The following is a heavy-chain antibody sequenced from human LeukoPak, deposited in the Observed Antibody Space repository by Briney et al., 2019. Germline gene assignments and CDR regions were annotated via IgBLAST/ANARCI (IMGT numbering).Heavy chain of an antibody. CDR1: GYTFTGYY. V-gene: IGHV1-2*02. D-gene: IGHD5-24*01. J-gene: IGHJ4*02. Sequence: ASVKVSCKASGYTFTGYYMHRVRQAPGQGLEWMGWINPNSGGTNYAQKFQGRVTMTRDTSISTAYMELSRLRSDDTAVYYCARDKEMATIYDYWGQGTLVTVSS. CDR2: INPNSGGT. CDR3: ARDKEMATIYDY.